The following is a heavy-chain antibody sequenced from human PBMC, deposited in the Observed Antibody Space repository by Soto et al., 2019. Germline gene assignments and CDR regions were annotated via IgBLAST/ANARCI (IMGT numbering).Heavy chain of an antibody. CDR1: GFTFSSYN. V-gene: IGHV3-48*02. CDR3: ARVVNDILTGYSYYFDY. Sequence: GGSLRLSCGASGFTFSSYNMNWVRQAPGEGLEWVSYISSSSSTIYYADSVKGRFTISRDNAKNSLYLQMNSLRDEDTAVYYCARVVNDILTGYSYYFDYWGQGTLVTVSS. CDR2: ISSSSSTI. J-gene: IGHJ4*02. D-gene: IGHD3-9*01.